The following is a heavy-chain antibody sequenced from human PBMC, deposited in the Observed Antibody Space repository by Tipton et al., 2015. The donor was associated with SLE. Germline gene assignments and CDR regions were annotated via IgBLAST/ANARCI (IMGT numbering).Heavy chain of an antibody. J-gene: IGHJ3*02. Sequence: TLSLTCSVSGASISSNYWSWIRQPPGKGLEWIGYIYYSGSTNYSPSLQNRVTISVDTSKNQFSLKLTSVTAADTAVYYCAREAVGSGFGAFDIWGQGTMVTVSS. V-gene: IGHV4-59*12. CDR2: IYYSGST. CDR3: AREAVGSGFGAFDI. D-gene: IGHD3-3*01. CDR1: GASISSNY.